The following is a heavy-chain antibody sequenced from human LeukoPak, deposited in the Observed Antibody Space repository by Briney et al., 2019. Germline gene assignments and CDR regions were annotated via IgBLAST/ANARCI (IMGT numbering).Heavy chain of an antibody. CDR1: GYSFTDYS. Sequence: ASVKVSCKTSGYSFTDYSMHWVRQAPGQGLEWMGWINPHSGATNHAQKFQGRVTMTRDTSISTAYMELSRLRSDDTAVYYCARVLPPVRAAAARKGVNWFDPWGQGTLVTVSS. CDR3: ARVLPPVRAAAARKGVNWFDP. J-gene: IGHJ5*02. V-gene: IGHV1-2*02. CDR2: INPHSGAT. D-gene: IGHD6-13*01.